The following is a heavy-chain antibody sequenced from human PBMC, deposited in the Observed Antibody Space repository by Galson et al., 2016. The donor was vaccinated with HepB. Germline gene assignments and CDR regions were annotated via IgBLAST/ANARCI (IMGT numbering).Heavy chain of an antibody. D-gene: IGHD6-6*01. CDR1: GGSIRSGGFY. CDR3: ARCSLPLYHFDPRPPRCACDF. V-gene: IGHV4-31*03. Sequence: TLSLTCTVSGGSIRSGGFYWTWIRQRPGRGLEWIGNIYYTGSTNYNPSLKSRITIPVDTSRNQFSLKLNSMTVADTGVFFCARCSLPLYHFDPRPPRCACDFWGQGTLVTVSS. CDR2: IYYTGST. J-gene: IGHJ3*01.